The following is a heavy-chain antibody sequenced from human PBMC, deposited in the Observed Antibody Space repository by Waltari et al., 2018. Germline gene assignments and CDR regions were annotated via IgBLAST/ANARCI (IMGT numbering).Heavy chain of an antibody. J-gene: IGHJ2*01. Sequence: QVQLVQSGAEVKKPGASVKVPCKASGYTFTSYGISWVRQAPGQGLEWMGWISAYNVNTNDAHKPQGRVTMTTDTSTSTAYMELRSLRSDDTAVYYCATWSGYGSGWYFDLWGRGTLVTVSS. CDR1: GYTFTSYG. V-gene: IGHV1-18*01. CDR3: ATWSGYGSGWYFDL. CDR2: ISAYNVNT. D-gene: IGHD3-3*01.